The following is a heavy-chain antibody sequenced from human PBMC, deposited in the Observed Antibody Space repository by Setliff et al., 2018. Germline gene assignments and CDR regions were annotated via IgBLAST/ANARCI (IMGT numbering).Heavy chain of an antibody. V-gene: IGHV5-51*01. D-gene: IGHD5-18*01. Sequence: GESLKISCKGSGYSFTSYWIGWVRQMPGKGLEWMGIIYPGDSDTRYSPSFQGQVTISADKSISTAYLQWSSLKASDTAMYYCARVTPDYYYYYYMDVWGKGTTVTVSS. CDR1: GYSFTSYW. CDR2: IYPGDSDT. J-gene: IGHJ6*03. CDR3: ARVTPDYYYYYYMDV.